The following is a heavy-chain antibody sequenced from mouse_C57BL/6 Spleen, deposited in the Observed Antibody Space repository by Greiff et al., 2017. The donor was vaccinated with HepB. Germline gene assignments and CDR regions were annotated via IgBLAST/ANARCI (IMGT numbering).Heavy chain of an antibody. V-gene: IGHV1-50*01. CDR3: ARNYDFYSFDY. J-gene: IGHJ2*01. CDR1: GYTFTSYW. D-gene: IGHD2-4*01. Sequence: QVQLQQPGAELVKPGASVKLSCKASGYTFTSYWMQWVKQRPGQGLEWIGEIDPSDSYTNYNQKFKGKATLTVDTSSSTAYMQLSSLTSDDSAVYDCARNYDFYSFDYWGQGTTLTVSS. CDR2: IDPSDSYT.